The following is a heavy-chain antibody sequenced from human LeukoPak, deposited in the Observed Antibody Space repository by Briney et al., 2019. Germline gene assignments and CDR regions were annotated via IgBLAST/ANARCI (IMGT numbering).Heavy chain of an antibody. J-gene: IGHJ3*02. Sequence: SETLSLTCTVSGGSISNYYWSWIQQPPGKGLEWIGYIYSSGSTNYNPSLKGRVTISVDTSKNQFSLKLSSVTAAVTAVYYCARHWVLVAATQDAFDIWGQGTMVTVSS. CDR2: IYSSGST. V-gene: IGHV4-59*08. D-gene: IGHD2-15*01. CDR3: ARHWVLVAATQDAFDI. CDR1: GGSISNYY.